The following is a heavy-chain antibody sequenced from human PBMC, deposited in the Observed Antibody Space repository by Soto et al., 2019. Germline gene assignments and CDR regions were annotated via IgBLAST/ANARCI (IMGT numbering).Heavy chain of an antibody. V-gene: IGHV3-15*01. J-gene: IGHJ6*02. Sequence: GGSLRLSCAASGFTFSNALMSWVRQAPGKGLEWVGRIKSKTDGGTTDYAAPVKGRFTISRDDSKNTLYLQMNSLKTEDTAVYYCTTGGDTGTNRTYYYYGMDVWGQGTTVTV. CDR2: IKSKTDGGTT. CDR1: GFTFSNAL. D-gene: IGHD1-7*01. CDR3: TTGGDTGTNRTYYYYGMDV.